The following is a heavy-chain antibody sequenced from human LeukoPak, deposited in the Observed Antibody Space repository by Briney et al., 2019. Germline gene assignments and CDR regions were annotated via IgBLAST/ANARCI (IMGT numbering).Heavy chain of an antibody. Sequence: SETLSLTCTVSGGSISSYYWSWIRQPPGKGLEWIGYIYYSGSTNYNPSLKSRVPISVDTSKNQFSLKLSSVTAADTAVYYCARLRPPFPYDITTWGQGTLVTVSS. CDR3: ARLRPPFPYDITT. J-gene: IGHJ5*02. V-gene: IGHV4-59*08. D-gene: IGHD3-9*01. CDR1: GGSISSYY. CDR2: IYYSGST.